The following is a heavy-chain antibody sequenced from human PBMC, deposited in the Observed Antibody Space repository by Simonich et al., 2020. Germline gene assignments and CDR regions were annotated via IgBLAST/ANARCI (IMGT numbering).Heavy chain of an antibody. CDR1: GYTFTGYY. V-gene: IGHV1-2*06. J-gene: IGHJ4*02. CDR3: ARVNYDSSGYYYAYYFDY. Sequence: QVQLVQSGAEVKKPGASVKVSCKASGYTFTGYYMHWGRQAPGQGLEWMGRINPNSGGTNYAQQFQGRVTMTRDTSISTAYMELSRLRSDDTAVYYCARVNYDSSGYYYAYYFDYWGQGTLVTVSS. D-gene: IGHD3-22*01. CDR2: INPNSGGT.